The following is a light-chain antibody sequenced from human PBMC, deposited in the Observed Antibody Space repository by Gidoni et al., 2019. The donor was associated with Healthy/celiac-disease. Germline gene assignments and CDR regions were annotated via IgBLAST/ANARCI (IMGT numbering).Light chain of an antibody. CDR3: QQGYSTPRT. CDR2: AAS. Sequence: IQMTQSPSSLSASVGDRVTITCRASQSISSYLNWYQQKPGKAPKLLIYAASSLQSGVPSRFSGSGSGTDFTLTISSLQPEDFATYYCQQGYSTPRTFXQXTKVEIK. V-gene: IGKV1-39*01. CDR1: QSISSY. J-gene: IGKJ1*01.